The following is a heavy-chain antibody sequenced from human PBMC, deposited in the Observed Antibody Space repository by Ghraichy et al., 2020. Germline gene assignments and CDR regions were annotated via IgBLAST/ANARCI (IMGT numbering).Heavy chain of an antibody. V-gene: IGHV3-23*01. CDR2: ISGSGGST. D-gene: IGHD6-13*01. J-gene: IGHJ4*02. Sequence: GGSLRLSCAASGFTFSSYAMSWVRQAPGRGLEWVSTISGSGGSTYYADSVKGRFTISRDNSKNTLYLQVNSLRAEDTAVYYCAKGVAASGLDYWGQGTLVTVSS. CDR1: GFTFSSYA. CDR3: AKGVAASGLDY.